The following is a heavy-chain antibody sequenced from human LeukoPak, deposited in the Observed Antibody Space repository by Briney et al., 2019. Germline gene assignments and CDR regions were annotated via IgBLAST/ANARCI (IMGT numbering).Heavy chain of an antibody. CDR2: IYTSGST. D-gene: IGHD6-19*01. CDR1: GGSISSGSYY. Sequence: PSQTLSLTCTLSGGSISSGSYYWSWIRQPAGKGLEWIGRIYTSGSTNYNPSLKSRVTISVDTSKNQFSLKLSSVTAADTAVYYCARTHSSGWSGSYWYFDLWGRGTLVTVSS. J-gene: IGHJ2*01. V-gene: IGHV4-61*02. CDR3: ARTHSSGWSGSYWYFDL.